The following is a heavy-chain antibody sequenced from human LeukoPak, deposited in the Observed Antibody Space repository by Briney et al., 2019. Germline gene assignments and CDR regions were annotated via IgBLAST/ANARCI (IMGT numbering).Heavy chain of an antibody. D-gene: IGHD1-26*01. J-gene: IGHJ4*02. CDR2: INSDGSST. CDR1: GFTFSSYW. Sequence: GGSLRLSCAASGFTFSSYWMHWVRQAPGKGLVWVSRINSDGSSTSYADSVKGRFTISRDNSKNTLYLQMNSLRAEDTAVYYCAKDQGNIVGATVYWGQGTLVTVSS. V-gene: IGHV3-74*01. CDR3: AKDQGNIVGATVY.